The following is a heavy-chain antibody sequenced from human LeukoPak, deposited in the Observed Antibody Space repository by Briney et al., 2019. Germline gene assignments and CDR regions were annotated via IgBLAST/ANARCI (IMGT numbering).Heavy chain of an antibody. D-gene: IGHD3-16*01. CDR2: IYYSGST. V-gene: IGHV4-30-4*08. J-gene: IGHJ6*03. CDR1: GGSISSGDYY. CDR3: ARADWGTGYYYYYMDV. Sequence: SETLSLTCTVSGGSISSGDYYWSWIRQPPGKGLEWIGYIYYSGSTYYNPSLKSRVTISVDTSKNQFSLKLSSVTAADTAVYYXARADWGTGYYYYYMDVXXKGTXXTVS.